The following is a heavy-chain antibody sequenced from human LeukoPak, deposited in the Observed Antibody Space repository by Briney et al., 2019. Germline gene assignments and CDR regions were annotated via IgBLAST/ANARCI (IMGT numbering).Heavy chain of an antibody. CDR3: ARDSSGWSFFDY. D-gene: IGHD6-19*01. Sequence: GGSLRLSCAASGFSFSSSWMSWLRQAPGKGLEWVTNIDLGGSGKYYVDSVKGRFTISRDNAKNSLYLQMNSPRAEDTAVYYCARDSSGWSFFDYWGQGTLVTVSS. CDR1: GFSFSSSW. CDR2: IDLGGSGK. J-gene: IGHJ4*02. V-gene: IGHV3-7*01.